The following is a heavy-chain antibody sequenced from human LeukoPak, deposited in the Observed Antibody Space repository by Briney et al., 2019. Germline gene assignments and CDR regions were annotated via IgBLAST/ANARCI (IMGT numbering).Heavy chain of an antibody. D-gene: IGHD2-21*01. CDR2: IYYSGST. Sequence: SETLSLTCTVSGGSISRNYWSWIRKSPGRGLEWIGYIYYSGSTHYDPSLKSRVTMSIDTSKNKFSLKLSSATAADTAIYYCATTYSRSGDDWFDPWGQGILVTVSS. J-gene: IGHJ5*02. V-gene: IGHV4-59*01. CDR3: ATTYSRSGDDWFDP. CDR1: GGSISRNY.